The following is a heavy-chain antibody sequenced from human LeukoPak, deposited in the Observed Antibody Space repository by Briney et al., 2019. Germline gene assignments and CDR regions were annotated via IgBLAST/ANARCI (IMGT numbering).Heavy chain of an antibody. V-gene: IGHV3-33*01. J-gene: IGHJ6*03. CDR3: ARDAYQLPTFYYYYYMDV. CDR1: GFTFSSYG. Sequence: GGSLRLSCAASGFTFSSYGMHWVRQAPGKGLEWVAVIRYDGSNKYYADSVKGRFTISRDNSKNTLYLQMNSLRAEDTAVYYCARDAYQLPTFYYYYYMDVWGKGTTVTVSS. D-gene: IGHD2-2*01. CDR2: IRYDGSNK.